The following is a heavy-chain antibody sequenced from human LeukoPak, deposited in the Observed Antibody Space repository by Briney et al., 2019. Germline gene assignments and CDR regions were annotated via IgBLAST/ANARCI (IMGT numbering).Heavy chain of an antibody. V-gene: IGHV4-59*12. CDR1: GGSISSYY. J-gene: IGHJ3*01. CDR2: IYYSGST. CDR3: ARSEPYYDILTGYYLV. D-gene: IGHD3-9*01. Sequence: SETLSLTCTVSGGSISSYYWSWIRQPPGKGLEWIGYIYYSGSTNYNPSLKSRVTISVDTSKNQFSLKLSSVTAADTAVYYCARSEPYYDILTGYYLVWGQGTMVTVSS.